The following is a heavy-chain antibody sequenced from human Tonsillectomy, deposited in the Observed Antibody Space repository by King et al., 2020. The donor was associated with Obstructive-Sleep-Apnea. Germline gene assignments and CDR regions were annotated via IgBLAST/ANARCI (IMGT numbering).Heavy chain of an antibody. J-gene: IGHJ4*02. D-gene: IGHD2-2*01. CDR3: AREAETAAAPDY. CDR1: GFTFSSYS. V-gene: IGHV3-48*04. CDR2: ISSISSTI. Sequence: QLVQSGGGLVQPGGSLRLSCAASGFTFSSYSMNWVRQAPGKGLEWVSYISSISSTIYYADSVKGRFTISRDNAKISLYLQMNSLRAEDTAVYYCAREAETAAAPDYWGQGTLVTVSS.